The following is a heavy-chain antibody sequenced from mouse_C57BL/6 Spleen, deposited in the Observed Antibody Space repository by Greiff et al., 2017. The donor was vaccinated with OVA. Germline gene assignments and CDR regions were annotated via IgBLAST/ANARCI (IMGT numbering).Heavy chain of an antibody. CDR1: GFSLTSYG. CDR3: ARLSENWYFDV. CDR2: IWSGGST. V-gene: IGHV2-2*01. Sequence: VQLQQSGPGLVQPSQSLSITCTVSGFSLTSYGVHWVRQSPGKGLEWLGVIWSGGSTDYNAAFISRLSISKDNSKSQVFFKMNSLQADDTAIYYCARLSENWYFDVWGTGTTVTVSS. J-gene: IGHJ1*03.